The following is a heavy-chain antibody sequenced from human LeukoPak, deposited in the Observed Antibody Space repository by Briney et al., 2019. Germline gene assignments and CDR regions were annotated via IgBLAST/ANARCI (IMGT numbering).Heavy chain of an antibody. V-gene: IGHV4-30-2*01. Sequence: PSQTLSLTCTVSGGSISSGGYYWSWIRQPPGKGLEWIGYIYHSGSTYYNPSLKSRVTMSVDRSKNQFSLKLSSVTAADTAVYYCARNWGSFWYFDLWGRGTLVTVSS. D-gene: IGHD7-27*01. CDR1: GGSISSGGYY. CDR2: IYHSGST. J-gene: IGHJ2*01. CDR3: ARNWGSFWYFDL.